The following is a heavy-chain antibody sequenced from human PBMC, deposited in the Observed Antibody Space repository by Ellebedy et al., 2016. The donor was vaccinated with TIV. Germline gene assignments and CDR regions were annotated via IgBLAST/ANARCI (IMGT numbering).Heavy chain of an antibody. CDR1: GDTFSTSW. Sequence: GESLKISCKGSGDTFSTSWIGWVRPLPRKGLEWVGGIYPDDSDSKYSPSFQGHVTISADKSIRTAYLQKSSLQASDTAIYYWARLYGGYLSWGQGTLVTVSS. CDR3: ARLYGGYLS. V-gene: IGHV5-51*01. CDR2: IYPDDSDS. D-gene: IGHD4/OR15-4a*01. J-gene: IGHJ4*02.